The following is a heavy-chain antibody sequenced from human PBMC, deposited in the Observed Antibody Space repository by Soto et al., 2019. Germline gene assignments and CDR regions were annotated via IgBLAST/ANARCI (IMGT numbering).Heavy chain of an antibody. CDR1: GGSISSSSYY. Sequence: PSETLSLTCTVSGGSISSSSYYWGWIRQPPGKGLEWIGSIYYSGSTYYNPSLKSRVTISVDTSKNQFSLKLSSVTAADTAVYYCASRQQQPRGFDYWGQGTLVTVSS. D-gene: IGHD6-13*01. CDR2: IYYSGST. CDR3: ASRQQQPRGFDY. J-gene: IGHJ4*02. V-gene: IGHV4-39*01.